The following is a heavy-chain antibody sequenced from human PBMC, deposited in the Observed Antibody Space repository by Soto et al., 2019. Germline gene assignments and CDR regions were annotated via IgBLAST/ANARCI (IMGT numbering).Heavy chain of an antibody. V-gene: IGHV4-34*01. CDR2: INHSGST. CDR3: GRGFDY. J-gene: IGHJ4*02. Sequence: SDTMSLTCAAYGGSFSGYYWSWIRQPAGKGLEWIGEINHSGSTNYNPSLKSRVTISVDTSKNQFSLKLSSVTAADTAVYYCGRGFDYWGQGTLVTVSS. CDR1: GGSFSGYY.